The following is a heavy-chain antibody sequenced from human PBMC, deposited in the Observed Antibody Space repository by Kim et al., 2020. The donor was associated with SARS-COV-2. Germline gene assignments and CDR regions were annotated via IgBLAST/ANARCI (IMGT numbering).Heavy chain of an antibody. CDR1: GFSFSFSSDT. CDR2: ITGDSGRT. D-gene: IGHD3-10*01. CDR3: VEIAFGELLSPFDH. Sequence: GGSLRLSCTPSGFSFSFSSDTMTWVRQAPGKGLEWVSGITGDSGRTDYADSVKDRFTISRDNSKSTLYLQMNSLRDEDTAVYYCVEIAFGELLSPFDHWGQGTLVTVSS. V-gene: IGHV3-23*01. J-gene: IGHJ4*02.